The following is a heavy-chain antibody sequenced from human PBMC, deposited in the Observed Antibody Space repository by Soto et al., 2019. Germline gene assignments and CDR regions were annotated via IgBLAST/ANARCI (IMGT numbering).Heavy chain of an antibody. CDR3: ATPSPGYYYDSSGQFDY. J-gene: IGHJ4*02. Sequence: SVKVSCKASGGTFSSYAISWVRQAPGQGLEWMGGIIPIFGTANHAQKFQGRVTITADESTSTAYMELSSLRSEDTAVYYCATPSPGYYYDSSGQFDYWGQGTLVTVSS. CDR2: IIPIFGTA. V-gene: IGHV1-69*13. CDR1: GGTFSSYA. D-gene: IGHD3-22*01.